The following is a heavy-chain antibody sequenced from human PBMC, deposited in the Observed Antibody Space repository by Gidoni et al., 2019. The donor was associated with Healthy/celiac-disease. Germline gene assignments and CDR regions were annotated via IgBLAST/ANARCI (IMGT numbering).Heavy chain of an antibody. CDR3: ARPYCSGGSCYSFWVYYFDY. D-gene: IGHD2-15*01. J-gene: IGHJ4*02. V-gene: IGHV3-21*01. CDR2: ISSRSSYI. Sequence: VQLVESGGGLVKPGGSLGLSCAASGFTFSSYSMTRVRQAPGKGLDCVSSISSRSSYISYDDSVQGRFIISRYNANNSLYLQMNSLRAEDTAVYYFARPYCSGGSCYSFWVYYFDYWGQGTLVTVSS. CDR1: GFTFSSYS.